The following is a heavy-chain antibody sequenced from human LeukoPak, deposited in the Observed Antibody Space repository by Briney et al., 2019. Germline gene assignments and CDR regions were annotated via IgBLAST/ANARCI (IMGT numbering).Heavy chain of an antibody. CDR1: GYSFTDYY. J-gene: IGHJ5*02. V-gene: IGHV1-2*02. D-gene: IGHD3-10*01. CDR3: ARPTMVRGVPYNWFDP. Sequence: GASVKVSCKASGYSFTDYYIHWVRQAPGQGLEWMGWINPHSGGRNLAQKFQGRVTMTRDTSISTAYMELSRLRSDDTAVYYCARPTMVRGVPYNWFDPWGQGTLVTVSS. CDR2: INPHSGGR.